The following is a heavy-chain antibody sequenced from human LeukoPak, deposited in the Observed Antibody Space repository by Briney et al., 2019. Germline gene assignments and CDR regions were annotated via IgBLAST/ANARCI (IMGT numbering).Heavy chain of an antibody. J-gene: IGHJ6*04. Sequence: GGSLRLSCAASGFTFSSYWMSWVRQAPGKGLEWVANIKQNGSEKSVKGRFTISRDNAKNSLYLQMNSLRAEDTAVYYCARDPHYGMDVWGKGTTVTVSS. CDR2: IKQNGSEK. CDR1: GFTFSSYW. CDR3: ARDPHYGMDV. V-gene: IGHV3-7*03.